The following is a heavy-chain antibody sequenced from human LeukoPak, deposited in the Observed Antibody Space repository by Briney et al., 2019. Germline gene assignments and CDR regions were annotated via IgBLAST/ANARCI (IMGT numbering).Heavy chain of an antibody. Sequence: GGSLRLSCAASGFTFSSYSMNWVRQAPGKGLEWVSSISSSRSNITSADSVKGRFTISRDNAKNPLYLQMDSLRAEDTAVYYCASRSVAGYYFDFWGQGTLVTVSS. D-gene: IGHD6-6*01. CDR2: ISSSRSNI. CDR1: GFTFSSYS. V-gene: IGHV3-21*04. CDR3: ASRSVAGYYFDF. J-gene: IGHJ4*02.